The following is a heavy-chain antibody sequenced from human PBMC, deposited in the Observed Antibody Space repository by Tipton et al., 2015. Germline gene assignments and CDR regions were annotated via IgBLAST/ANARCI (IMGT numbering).Heavy chain of an antibody. CDR1: GGSISSSSYY. Sequence: TLSLTCTVSGGSISSSSYYWAWIRQPPGKGLEWIGSLYFSGSTYYNSSLKSRLTISVDTSKNQFSLRLSSVTAADTAVYFCARTDALGHFDYWGLGTLVTVSS. CDR3: ARTDALGHFDY. CDR2: LYFSGST. D-gene: IGHD2-8*01. V-gene: IGHV4-39*07. J-gene: IGHJ4*02.